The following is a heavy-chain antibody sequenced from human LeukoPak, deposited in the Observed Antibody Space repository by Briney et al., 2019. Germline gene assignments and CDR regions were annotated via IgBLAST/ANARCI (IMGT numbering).Heavy chain of an antibody. J-gene: IGHJ5*01. D-gene: IGHD3-10*01. CDR2: IYYDGST. Sequence: SEILSLTWSVSGGSISRSSDYWGWIRQSPGEGLEWIGTIYYDGSTYYNPSLKSRVTISMDTSKNQFSLNLSSVTAADTAVYYCTRDSQLEWFYSWGQGTLVTVSS. CDR3: TRDSQLEWFYS. V-gene: IGHV4-39*07. CDR1: GGSISRSSDY.